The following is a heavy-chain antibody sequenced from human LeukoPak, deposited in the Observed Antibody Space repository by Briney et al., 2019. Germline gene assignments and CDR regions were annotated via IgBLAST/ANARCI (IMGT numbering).Heavy chain of an antibody. CDR3: ARGFGDFSERESMDV. Sequence: SETLSLTCTVSGGSISRGGYYWSWIRQHPGKGLEWIGYIYYSGSTYYNPSLKSRVTISVDTSKNQFSLKLSSVTAADTAVYYCARGFGDFSERESMDVWGQGTTVTVSS. V-gene: IGHV4-31*03. CDR1: GGSISRGGYY. J-gene: IGHJ6*02. D-gene: IGHD4-17*01. CDR2: IYYSGST.